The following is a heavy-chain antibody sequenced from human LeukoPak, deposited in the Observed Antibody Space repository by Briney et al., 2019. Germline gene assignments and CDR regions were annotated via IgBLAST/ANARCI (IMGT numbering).Heavy chain of an antibody. CDR3: ARRARSGDAFDI. CDR1: GYIFTNYW. CDR2: INPGDSDS. Sequence: GESLKISCKGYGYIFTNYWIGWVRQLPGKGLESMGIINPGDSDSRYSPSFQGLVTISVDLSSRTAYLQWSSLKASDTAIYLCARRARSGDAFDIWGEGTTVTVSS. J-gene: IGHJ3*02. V-gene: IGHV5-51*01. D-gene: IGHD1-26*01.